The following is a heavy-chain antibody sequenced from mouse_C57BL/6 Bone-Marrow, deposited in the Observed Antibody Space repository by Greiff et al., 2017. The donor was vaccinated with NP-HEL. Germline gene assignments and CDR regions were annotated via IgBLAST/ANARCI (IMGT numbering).Heavy chain of an antibody. CDR3: ARHGATVVGSYAMDY. Sequence: EVMLVESGGGLVQPGGSLKLSCAASGFTFSDYYMYWVRQTPEKRLEWVAYISNGGGSTYYPDTVKGRFTISRDNAKNTLYLQMSRLKSEDTAMYYCARHGATVVGSYAMDYWGQGTSVTVSS. J-gene: IGHJ4*01. D-gene: IGHD1-1*01. CDR1: GFTFSDYY. V-gene: IGHV5-12*01. CDR2: ISNGGGST.